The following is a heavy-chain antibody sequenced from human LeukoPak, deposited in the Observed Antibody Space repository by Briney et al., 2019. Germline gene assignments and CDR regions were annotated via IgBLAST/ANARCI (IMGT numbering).Heavy chain of an antibody. CDR1: GFTFSTYA. V-gene: IGHV3-23*01. Sequence: GGSLRLSCAASGFTFSTYAMSWVRQAPGKGLEWVSLIIGSGGSIHYADSVRGRFTISRDNFKNTVFLQLSSLRPEDTAVYYCAKHGDNVWGSFRFGFDSWGQGTLVTASS. CDR2: IIGSGGSI. D-gene: IGHD3-16*02. CDR3: AKHGDNVWGSFRFGFDS. J-gene: IGHJ4*02.